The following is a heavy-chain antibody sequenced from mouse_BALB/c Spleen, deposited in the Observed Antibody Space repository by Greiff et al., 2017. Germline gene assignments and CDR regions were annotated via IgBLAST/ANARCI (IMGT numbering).Heavy chain of an antibody. Sequence: VKLQQSGAELVRPGSSVKISCKASGYAFSSYWMNWVKQRPGQGLEWIGQIYPGDGDTNYNGKFKGKATLTADKSSSTAYMQLSSLTSEDSAVYFCARFITTAYWGQGTLVTVSA. CDR2: IYPGDGDT. J-gene: IGHJ3*01. CDR1: GYAFSSYW. D-gene: IGHD1-2*01. CDR3: ARFITTAY. V-gene: IGHV1-80*01.